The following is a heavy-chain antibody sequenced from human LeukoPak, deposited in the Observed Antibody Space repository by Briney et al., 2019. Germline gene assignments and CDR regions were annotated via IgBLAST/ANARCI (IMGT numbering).Heavy chain of an antibody. CDR2: INHSGST. V-gene: IGHV4-34*01. CDR3: ARGGVVPAATKYNWFDP. D-gene: IGHD2-2*01. CDR1: GGSFSGYY. Sequence: SETLSLTCAVYGGSFSGYYWSWIRQPPGKGLEWIGEINHSGSTNYNPSLKSRVTISVDTSKNQFSLKLSSVTAADTAVYYCARGGVVPAATKYNWFDPWSQGTLVTVSS. J-gene: IGHJ5*02.